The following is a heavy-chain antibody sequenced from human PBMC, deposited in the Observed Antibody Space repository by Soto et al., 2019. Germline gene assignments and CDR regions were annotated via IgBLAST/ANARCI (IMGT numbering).Heavy chain of an antibody. CDR1: GFTVSNNY. Sequence: EVQLVESGGGLVQPGGSLRLSCAASGFTVSNNYMIWFRLPPGKGLEWVSLIYSGGTTYYADSVKGRFTISRDNSKTTLYLQMNSLRVEDTAVYYCARNGWGMATVGMWGQGTLVTVSS. CDR3: ARNGWGMATVGM. J-gene: IGHJ4*02. D-gene: IGHD4-4*01. V-gene: IGHV3-53*01. CDR2: IYSGGTT.